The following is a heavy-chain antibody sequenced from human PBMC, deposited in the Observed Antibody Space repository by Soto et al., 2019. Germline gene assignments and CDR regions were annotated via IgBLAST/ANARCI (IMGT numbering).Heavy chain of an antibody. V-gene: IGHV1-18*01. D-gene: IGHD2-21*01. CDR3: AASGGDYRDFDY. CDR2: IITHNANT. J-gene: IGHJ4*02. Sequence: ASVKVSCKASGYTFTSYGISWVRQAPGQGLEWMGWIITHNANTNYPQKLQGRVTMTTDTSTSTAYMELRSLRSDDTAVYYCAASGGDYRDFDYWGLGTLVTVSS. CDR1: GYTFTSYG.